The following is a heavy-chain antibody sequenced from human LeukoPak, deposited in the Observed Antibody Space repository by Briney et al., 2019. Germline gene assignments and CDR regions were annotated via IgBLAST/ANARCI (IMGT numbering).Heavy chain of an antibody. Sequence: GGSLRLSCAASGFTFSSYSMNWVRQAPGKGLEWVASISSSSSYIYYADPVKGRFPIPRAKAKDPLYLHMNSLRDEDTAVYYCARSHLPYYYYIDLWGKGTAVSVSS. J-gene: IGHJ6*03. CDR1: GFTFSSYS. CDR2: ISSSSSYI. V-gene: IGHV3-21*01. CDR3: ARSHLPYYYYIDL.